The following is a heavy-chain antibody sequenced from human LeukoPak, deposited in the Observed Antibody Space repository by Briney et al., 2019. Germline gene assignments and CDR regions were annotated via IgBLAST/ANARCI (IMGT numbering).Heavy chain of an antibody. J-gene: IGHJ5*02. CDR1: GGSFSGYY. CDR3: ARGGGTVGATA. V-gene: IGHV4-34*01. Sequence: PSETLSLTCAVYGGSFSGYYWSWIRQPPGKGLEWIGEINHSGSTNYNPSLKSRVTISVDTSKNQFSLKLSSVTAADTAVYYCARGGGTVGATAWGQGTLVTVSS. CDR2: INHSGST. D-gene: IGHD1-26*01.